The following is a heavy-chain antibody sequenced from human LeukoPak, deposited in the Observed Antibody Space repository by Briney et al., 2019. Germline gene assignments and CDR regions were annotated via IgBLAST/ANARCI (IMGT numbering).Heavy chain of an antibody. CDR1: GFTFSSYW. J-gene: IGHJ4*02. Sequence: GGSLRLSCAASGFTFSSYWMSWVRQAPGKGLEWVANINQDGSEKYYVDSVKGRFTISRDNAKNSLYLQMNSLRAEDTAVYYCASSSLKLGRDYWGQGTLVTVSS. V-gene: IGHV3-7*01. D-gene: IGHD1-7*01. CDR3: ASSSLKLGRDY. CDR2: INQDGSEK.